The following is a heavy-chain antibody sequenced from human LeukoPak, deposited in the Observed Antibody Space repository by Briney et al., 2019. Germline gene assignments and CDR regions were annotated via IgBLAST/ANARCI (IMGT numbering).Heavy chain of an antibody. Sequence: PSETLSLTCTVIGGSFSADYWRWIRQPPGKGLEWIGEINHSGTTNYHPSLKSRASISVDTSKSQFYLQLSSVTAADTAAYYCARARRFDYGGQGTLVTVSS. J-gene: IGHJ4*02. CDR3: ARARRFDY. CDR1: GGSFSADY. D-gene: IGHD1-1*01. CDR2: INHSGTT. V-gene: IGHV4-34*01.